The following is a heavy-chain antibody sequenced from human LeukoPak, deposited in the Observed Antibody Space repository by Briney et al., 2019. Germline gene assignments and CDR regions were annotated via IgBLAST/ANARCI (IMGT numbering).Heavy chain of an antibody. D-gene: IGHD6-13*01. Sequence: SQTLSLTCTVSGGSISSGSYYWSWIRQPAGKGLEWIGRIYTSGSTNYNPSLKSRVTISVDTSKNQFSLKLSSVTAADTAVYYCARWGMDRYSSSWQTRYYYGMDVWGQGTTVTVSS. J-gene: IGHJ6*02. CDR3: ARWGMDRYSSSWQTRYYYGMDV. V-gene: IGHV4-61*02. CDR2: IYTSGST. CDR1: GGSISSGSYY.